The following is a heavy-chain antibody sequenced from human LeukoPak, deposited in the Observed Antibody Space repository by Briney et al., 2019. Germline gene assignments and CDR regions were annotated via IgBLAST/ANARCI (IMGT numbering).Heavy chain of an antibody. Sequence: ASVKVSCKASGYTFTGYYMHWVRQAPGQGLEWMGWINPNSGGTNYAQKFQGRVTMTRDTSISTAYMELSRLRSDDTAVYYCARPLLYCSGGSCYADDAFDIWGQGTMVTVSS. J-gene: IGHJ3*02. CDR1: GYTFTGYY. D-gene: IGHD2-15*01. V-gene: IGHV1-2*02. CDR2: INPNSGGT. CDR3: ARPLLYCSGGSCYADDAFDI.